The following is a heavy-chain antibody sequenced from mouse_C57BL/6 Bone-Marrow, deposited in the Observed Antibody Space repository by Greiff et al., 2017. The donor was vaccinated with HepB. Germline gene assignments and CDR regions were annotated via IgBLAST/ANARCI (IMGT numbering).Heavy chain of an antibody. CDR1: GYSITSGYY. D-gene: IGHD1-1*01. Sequence: EVHLVESGPGLVKPSQSLSLTCSVTGYSITSGYYWNWIRQFPGNKLEWMGYISYDGSNNYNPSLKNRISITRDTSKNQFFLKLNSVTTEDTATYYCAREDYGSSYEGYFDYWGQGTTLTVSS. CDR2: ISYDGSN. CDR3: AREDYGSSYEGYFDY. J-gene: IGHJ2*01. V-gene: IGHV3-6*01.